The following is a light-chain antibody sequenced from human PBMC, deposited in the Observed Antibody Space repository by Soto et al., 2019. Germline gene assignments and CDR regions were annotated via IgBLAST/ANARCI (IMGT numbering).Light chain of an antibody. J-gene: IGKJ5*01. V-gene: IGKV3-20*01. CDR2: DAS. CDR3: QQHDILPIT. Sequence: SLLTQAPGTLSLSPGERATLSCRASQSVRSSYLSWYQHRPGQAPRVLIYDASSRATGIPDRFSGAESGTDFTLTISRLEPEDFALYYCQQHDILPITFGQGTRLEIK. CDR1: QSVRSSY.